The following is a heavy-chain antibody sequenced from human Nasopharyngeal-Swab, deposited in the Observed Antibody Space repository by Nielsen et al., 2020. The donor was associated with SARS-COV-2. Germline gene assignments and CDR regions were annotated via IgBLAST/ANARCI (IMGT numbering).Heavy chain of an antibody. CDR1: GITFSNYS. D-gene: IGHD3-10*01. V-gene: IGHV3-21*01. Sequence: GGSLRLSFAASGITFSNYSLNWVRQAPGKGLEWVPSISSSTSYIYYADSVKGRFTISRDNAKNSLYLQMNSLRAEDTAVYYCARDGFGESPYYYYYGMDVWGQGTTVTVSS. J-gene: IGHJ6*02. CDR2: ISSSTSYI. CDR3: ARDGFGESPYYYYYGMDV.